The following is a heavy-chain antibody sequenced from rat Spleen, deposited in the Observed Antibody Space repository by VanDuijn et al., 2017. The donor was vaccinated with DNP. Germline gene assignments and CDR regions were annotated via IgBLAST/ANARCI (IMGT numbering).Heavy chain of an antibody. Sequence: QVQLKESGPGLVQPSQTLSLTCTASGFSLPDYSVHWVRQPPGKGLEWIAAISSGGTTYYNSALKSRLSISRDTSKNHVFLKMNSLQAEDTATYYCVRDYSAYFKYWGLGLMVTVSS. CDR1: GFSLPDYS. CDR2: ISSGGTT. J-gene: IGHJ2*01. V-gene: IGHV2-6*01. D-gene: IGHD1-1*01. CDR3: VRDYSAYFKY.